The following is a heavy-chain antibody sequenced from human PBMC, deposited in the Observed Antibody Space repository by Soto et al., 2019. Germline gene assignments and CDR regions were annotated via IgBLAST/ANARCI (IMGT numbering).Heavy chain of an antibody. CDR2: IYSGGST. J-gene: IGHJ4*02. V-gene: IGHV3-53*01. CDR1: GFTVSSTY. CDR3: ARGVPITPGTFDY. D-gene: IGHD5-12*01. Sequence: PGGSLRLSCAASGFTVSSTYMSWVRQAPGKGLEWISIIYSGGSTFYADSVKGRFTISRDNSKNTLYLQMNSLRAEDTAVYYCARGVPITPGTFDYRGQGTLVTVSS.